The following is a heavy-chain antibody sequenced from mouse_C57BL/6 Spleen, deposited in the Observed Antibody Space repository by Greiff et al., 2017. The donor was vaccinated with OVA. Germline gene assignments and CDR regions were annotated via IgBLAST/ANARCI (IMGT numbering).Heavy chain of an antibody. J-gene: IGHJ3*01. V-gene: IGHV1-82*01. CDR1: GYAFSSSW. CDR3: ARDPYYGSSYGFAY. D-gene: IGHD1-1*01. Sequence: QVQLKQSGPELVKPGASVKISCKASGYAFSSSWMNWVKQRPGKGLEWIGRIYPGDGDTNYNGKFKGKATLTADKSSSTAYMQLSSLTSEDSAVYFCARDPYYGSSYGFAYWGQGTLVTVSA. CDR2: IYPGDGDT.